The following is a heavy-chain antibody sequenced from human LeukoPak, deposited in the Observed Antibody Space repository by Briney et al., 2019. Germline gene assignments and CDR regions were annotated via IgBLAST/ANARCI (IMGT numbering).Heavy chain of an antibody. CDR2: IRYDESNK. V-gene: IGHV3-30*02. CDR1: GFTFSSYG. J-gene: IGHJ4*02. Sequence: GGSLKLSCAASGFTFSSYGMQWVRQAPGKGLEWVAFIRYDESNKYYADSVKRRFTISRDNSKNTLYLQLNSLRPEDTAIYFCAKDISTYRAFDFWGQGTQVTVSS. D-gene: IGHD1-26*01. CDR3: AKDISTYRAFDF.